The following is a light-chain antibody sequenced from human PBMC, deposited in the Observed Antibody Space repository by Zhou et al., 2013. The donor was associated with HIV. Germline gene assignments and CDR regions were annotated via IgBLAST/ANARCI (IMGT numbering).Light chain of an antibody. V-gene: IGKV1-39*01. CDR3: QQSYSIPWT. CDR2: GAS. Sequence: DIQMTQSPSSLSASVGDTVTITCRASQRISRNVNWYQQKAGEAPKFLIYGASNVHSGVPSRFSGRGSGADFTLTISSLQPEDFATYYCQQSYSIPWTFGQGTKVEIK. CDR1: QRISRN. J-gene: IGKJ1*01.